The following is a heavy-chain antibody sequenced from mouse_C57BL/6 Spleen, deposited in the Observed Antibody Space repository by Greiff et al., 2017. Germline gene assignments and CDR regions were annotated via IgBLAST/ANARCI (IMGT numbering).Heavy chain of an antibody. CDR2: IRNKANNHAT. CDR1: GFTFSDAW. Sequence: EVMLVESGGGLVQPGGSMKLSCAASGFTFSDAWMDWVRQSPEKGLEWVAEIRNKANNHATYYAESVKGRFTISRDDSKSSVYLQMNSLRAEDTGIYYCTPYDYDVPWFAYWGQGTLVTVSA. J-gene: IGHJ3*01. D-gene: IGHD2-4*01. V-gene: IGHV6-6*01. CDR3: TPYDYDVPWFAY.